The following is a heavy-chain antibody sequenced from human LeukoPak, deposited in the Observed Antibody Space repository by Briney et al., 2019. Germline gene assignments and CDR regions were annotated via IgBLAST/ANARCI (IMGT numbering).Heavy chain of an antibody. V-gene: IGHV3-49*04. CDR1: GLTFGDNA. CDR2: IRNKGNGGTT. Sequence: GRSLRLSCTTSGLTFGDNAMSWVRQAPGKGLEWVGFIRNKGNGGTTEYAASVKGRLTISRDDSESITYLQMNSLRTEDTAVYYCTTGSYHESSGYRFDYWGQGTLVTVSS. J-gene: IGHJ4*02. D-gene: IGHD3-22*01. CDR3: TTGSYHESSGYRFDY.